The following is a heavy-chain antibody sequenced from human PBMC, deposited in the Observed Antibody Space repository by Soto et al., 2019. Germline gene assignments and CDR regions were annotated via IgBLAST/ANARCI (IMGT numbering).Heavy chain of an antibody. D-gene: IGHD5-18*01. CDR2: ITHSGRT. V-gene: IGHV4-34*01. J-gene: IGHJ6*02. CDR3: ARASPVVTDV. CDR1: GGSFSGFY. Sequence: PSETLSLTCAVYGGSFSGFYWSWIRQSPGKGLEWIGEITHSGRTNYNPSFESRVTISVDPSKNQFSLKLSSVTAADTAVYYCARASPVVTDVWGQGTTVP.